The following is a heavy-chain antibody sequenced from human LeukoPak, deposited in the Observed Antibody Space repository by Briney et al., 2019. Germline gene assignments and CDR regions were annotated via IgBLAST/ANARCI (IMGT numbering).Heavy chain of an antibody. CDR3: ARQLPTAAADTRGYFDY. V-gene: IGHV4-39*01. CDR1: GGSISIISSSTYD. CDR2: LYYGENS. J-gene: IGHJ4*02. Sequence: PSETLSLTCTVSGGSISIISSSTYDWGWIRQAPGKGLEVIGGLYYGENSHYNPSLKSRATLSVDTSNNQFSLKLTSVTAADAAVYFCARQLPTAAADTRGYFDYWGQGTVVSASS. D-gene: IGHD2-15*01.